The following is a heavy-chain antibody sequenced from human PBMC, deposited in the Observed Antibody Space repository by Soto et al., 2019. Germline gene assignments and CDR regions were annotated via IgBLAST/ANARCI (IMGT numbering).Heavy chain of an antibody. Sequence: EVQLVESGGGLVQPGGSLRLSCAASGFTFSSYSMNWVRQAPGKGLEWVSYISSSSSTIYYADSVKGRFTISRDNAKNSLYLQMNSLRDEDTAVYYCAREYKYQRLNWFDPWGQGTLVTVSS. CDR2: ISSSSSTI. CDR1: GFTFSSYS. J-gene: IGHJ5*02. CDR3: AREYKYQRLNWFDP. D-gene: IGHD2-2*01. V-gene: IGHV3-48*02.